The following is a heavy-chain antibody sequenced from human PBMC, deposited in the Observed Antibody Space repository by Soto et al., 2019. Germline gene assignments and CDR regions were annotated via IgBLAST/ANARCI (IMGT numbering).Heavy chain of an antibody. D-gene: IGHD3-22*01. CDR1: GGSISSSSYY. V-gene: IGHV4-39*01. CDR2: IYYSGST. CDR3: ARHEGDYYDSSGYTPWFDP. J-gene: IGHJ5*02. Sequence: SETLSLTCTVSGGSISSSSYYWGWIRQPPGKGLEWIGSIYYSGSTYYNPSLKSRVTISVDTSKNQFSLKLSSVTAADTAVYYCARHEGDYYDSSGYTPWFDPWGQGTLVTVSS.